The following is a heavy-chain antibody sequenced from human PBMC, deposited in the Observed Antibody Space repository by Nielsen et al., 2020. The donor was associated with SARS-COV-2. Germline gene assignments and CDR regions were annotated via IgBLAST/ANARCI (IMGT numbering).Heavy chain of an antibody. V-gene: IGHV3-23*01. CDR3: AKEGYSGSYYRVY. J-gene: IGHJ4*02. D-gene: IGHD1-26*01. CDR2: ISGSGGST. CDR1: GFTFSSYA. Sequence: GESLKISCEASGFTFSSYAMSWVRQAPGQGLEWVSAISGSGGSTYYADSVKGRFTISRDNSKNTLYLQMNSLRAEDTAVYYCAKEGYSGSYYRVYWGQGTLVTVSS.